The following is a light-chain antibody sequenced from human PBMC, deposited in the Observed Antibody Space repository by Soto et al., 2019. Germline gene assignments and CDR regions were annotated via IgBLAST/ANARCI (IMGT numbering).Light chain of an antibody. V-gene: IGKV1-12*01. CDR3: QQANSFPIT. CDR1: QGISSW. J-gene: IGKJ5*01. CDR2: AAS. Sequence: DIQMTQSPSSVSASVGDRVTITCRASQGISSWLARYQQKPGKAPKLLIYAASSLQSGVPSRFSGSGSGTDFTLTISSLHPEDLANKYCQQANSFPITCGQGTRLEIQ.